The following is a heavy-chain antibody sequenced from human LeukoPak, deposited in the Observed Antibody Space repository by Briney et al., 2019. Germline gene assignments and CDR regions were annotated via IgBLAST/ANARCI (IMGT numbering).Heavy chain of an antibody. CDR1: GCTFTGYY. CDR3: AREAGTTAFDI. V-gene: IGHV1-2*02. J-gene: IGHJ3*02. CDR2: INPNSGGT. Sequence: ASVKVSCKASGCTFTGYYMHWVRQAPGQGLEWMGWINPNSGGTNYAQKFQRRVTMTRDTSISTAYMELSRLRSDDTAVYYCAREAGTTAFDIWGQGTMVTVSS. D-gene: IGHD6-19*01.